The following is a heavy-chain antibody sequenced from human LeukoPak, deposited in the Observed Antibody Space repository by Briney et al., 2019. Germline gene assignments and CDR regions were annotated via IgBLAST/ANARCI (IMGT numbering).Heavy chain of an antibody. CDR3: AKGFFRRGSWSYPLTPFDC. Sequence: GGPLTLPCAASGFPFSIFPMPWVRQAPGRGREWVSTISFYGYGTHYAASVKGRFTISRDNSTNTLYLQMNSLRAGDTSIFYCAKGFFRRGSWSYPLTPFDCWGQGTVDTVSS. V-gene: IGHV3-23*01. J-gene: IGHJ4*02. CDR1: GFPFSIFP. CDR2: ISFYGYGT. D-gene: IGHD3-10*01.